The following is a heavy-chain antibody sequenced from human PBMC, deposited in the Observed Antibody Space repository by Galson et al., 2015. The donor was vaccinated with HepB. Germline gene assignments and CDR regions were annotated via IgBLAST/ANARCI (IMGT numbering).Heavy chain of an antibody. CDR1: GFTFSGTA. Sequence: SLSLSCAASGFTFSGTAIHWVRQASGKGLEWVGRIRSKDSNFATAYAAALKGRFTISRDDSKNTAYLHMIGLKTEDTAVYYCTRLGDFSGYSSSWGQGTLVTVSS. J-gene: IGHJ4*02. D-gene: IGHD6-19*01. CDR3: TRLGDFSGYSSS. CDR2: IRSKDSNFAT. V-gene: IGHV3-73*01.